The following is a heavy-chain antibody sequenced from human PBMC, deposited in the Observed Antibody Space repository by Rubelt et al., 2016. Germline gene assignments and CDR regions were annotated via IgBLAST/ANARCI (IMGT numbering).Heavy chain of an antibody. CDR3: ARHQWLLHPFDY. D-gene: IGHD6-19*01. CDR1: GGSFSGYY. Sequence: QVQLQQWGAGLLKPSETLSLTCAVYGGSFSGYYWSWIRQPPGKGLEWIGNVYSTGSPQYNPSFTGRVTISEDTSKNQVSRGLTPVTSADTAVYWCARHQWLLHPFDYWGQGTLVTVSS. V-gene: IGHV4-34*11. J-gene: IGHJ4*02. CDR2: VYSTGSP.